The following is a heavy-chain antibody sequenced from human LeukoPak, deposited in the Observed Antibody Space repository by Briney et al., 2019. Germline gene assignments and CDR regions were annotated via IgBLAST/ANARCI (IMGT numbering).Heavy chain of an antibody. CDR3: ARGGAKNYFDY. D-gene: IGHD3-16*01. J-gene: IGHJ4*02. V-gene: IGHV3-53*01. Sequence: GSLRLSCAASGFTVSSNYMSWIRQAPGKGLEWVSVIYSGGSTYYADSVKGRFTISRDNSKNTLYLQMNSLRAEDTAVYYCARGGAKNYFDYWGQGTLVTVSS. CDR2: IYSGGST. CDR1: GFTVSSNY.